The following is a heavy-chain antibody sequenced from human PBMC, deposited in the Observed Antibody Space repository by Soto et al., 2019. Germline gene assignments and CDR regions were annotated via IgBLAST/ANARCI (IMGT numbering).Heavy chain of an antibody. D-gene: IGHD2-2*01. CDR3: ARSQGSSTSLEIYYYYYYGMDV. Sequence: ASVKVSCKASGGTFSSYAISWVRQAPGQGLEWMGGIIPISGTANYAQKFQGRVTITADESTSTAYMELSSLRSEDTAAYYCARSQGSSTSLEIYYYYYYGMDVWGQGTTVTVSS. CDR1: GGTFSSYA. J-gene: IGHJ6*02. V-gene: IGHV1-69*13. CDR2: IIPISGTA.